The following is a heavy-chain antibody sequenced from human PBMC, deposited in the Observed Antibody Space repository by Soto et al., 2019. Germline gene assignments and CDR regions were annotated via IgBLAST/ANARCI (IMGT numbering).Heavy chain of an antibody. CDR3: AKEGSPKVSRWDDY. J-gene: IGHJ4*02. Sequence: QVQLAESGGGVVQPGGSLRLSCAASGFTFSDYGIDWIRQAPGKGLEGVAVISHEGGTQYYADSVRGRFTVSRDNSTNIQYLQMDSLRPEDTAVYFCAKEGSPKVSRWDDYWGQGTLVTVSS. D-gene: IGHD1-26*01. CDR2: ISHEGGTQ. CDR1: GFTFSDYG. V-gene: IGHV3-30*18.